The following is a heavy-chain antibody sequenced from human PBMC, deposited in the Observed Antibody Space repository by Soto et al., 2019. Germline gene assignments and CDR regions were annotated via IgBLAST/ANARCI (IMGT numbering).Heavy chain of an antibody. CDR1: GFTFISYG. CDR3: AKSSRHPTDYGGHSD. J-gene: IGHJ4*02. V-gene: IGHV3-23*01. Sequence: WSQRLSCAASGFTFISYGITWVLQATGKGLEWVSTISSGGDATYYADSVKGRFTLSRDNYMNTLYLQMNSLRAEDTAVYYCAKSSRHPTDYGGHSDWGQGTLVTGSS. D-gene: IGHD2-21*02. CDR2: ISSGGDAT.